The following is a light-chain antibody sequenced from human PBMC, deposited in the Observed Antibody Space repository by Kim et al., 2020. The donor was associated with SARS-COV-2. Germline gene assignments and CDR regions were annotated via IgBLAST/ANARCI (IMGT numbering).Light chain of an antibody. CDR2: AAS. CDR3: QEYNSYPHT. J-gene: IGKJ2*01. Sequence: SASVDDIIPIPCRASQGVSNHVAWFQQRPGKAPKSLIFAASRLQSGVPSRFSGSGTDTHFTLTISGLQPEDFATYFCQEYNSYPHTFGQGTKLEI. CDR1: QGVSNH. V-gene: IGKV1-16*01.